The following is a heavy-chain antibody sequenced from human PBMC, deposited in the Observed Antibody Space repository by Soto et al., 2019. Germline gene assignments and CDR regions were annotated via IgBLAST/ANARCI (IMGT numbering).Heavy chain of an antibody. Sequence: QVQLVQSGAEVKKPGASVKVSCKASGYTFTSYGISWVRQAPGQGLEWMGWISAYNGNTNYAQKLQGRVTMTTDTSPSAAELGLRSLRSCDTAVYYWARAKEFGEVGGYFDLWGRGTLVTVSS. CDR1: GYTFTSYG. CDR3: ARAKEFGEVGGYFDL. J-gene: IGHJ2*01. CDR2: ISAYNGNT. V-gene: IGHV1-18*01. D-gene: IGHD3-16*01.